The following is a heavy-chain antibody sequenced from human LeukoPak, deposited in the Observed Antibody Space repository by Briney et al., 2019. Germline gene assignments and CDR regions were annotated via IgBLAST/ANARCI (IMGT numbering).Heavy chain of an antibody. Sequence: SETPSLTCAVYGGSFSGYYWSWIRQPPGKGLEWIGEINHSGSTNYNPSLKSRVTISVDTSKNQFSLKLSSVTAADTAVYYCAREYSSGWGTRSAFDYWGQGTLVTVSS. J-gene: IGHJ4*02. CDR2: INHSGST. D-gene: IGHD6-19*01. CDR3: AREYSSGWGTRSAFDY. CDR1: GGSFSGYY. V-gene: IGHV4-34*01.